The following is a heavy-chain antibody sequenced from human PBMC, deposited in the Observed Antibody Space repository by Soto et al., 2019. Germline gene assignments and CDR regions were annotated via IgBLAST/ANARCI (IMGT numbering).Heavy chain of an antibody. CDR3: AKARHSTSWYGLDADF. V-gene: IGHV3-30*09. J-gene: IGHJ4*02. D-gene: IGHD6-13*01. Sequence: QVQLVESGGGVVQPGRSLRLSCAASGFIFSDYAMHWVRQAPGKGLEWVAVISYGGDNKYYADSVRGRFAISRDNLKHTLYLQMNRLNPEDTALYHCAKARHSTSWYGLDADFWGPGTLVTVSS. CDR1: GFIFSDYA. CDR2: ISYGGDNK.